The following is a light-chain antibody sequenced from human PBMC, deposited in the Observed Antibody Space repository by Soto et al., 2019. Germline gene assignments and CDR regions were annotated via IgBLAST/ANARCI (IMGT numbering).Light chain of an antibody. CDR3: CSYAGSSL. V-gene: IGLV2-23*01. CDR2: EGS. CDR1: SSDVGSYNL. J-gene: IGLJ2*01. Sequence: QSALTQSASVSGSPGQSITISCTGTSSDVGSYNLVSWYQQHPGKAPKLMIYEGSKRPSGVSNRFSGSKSGNTASLTISGLQAEDEADYYCCSYAGSSLIGGGTKLTVL.